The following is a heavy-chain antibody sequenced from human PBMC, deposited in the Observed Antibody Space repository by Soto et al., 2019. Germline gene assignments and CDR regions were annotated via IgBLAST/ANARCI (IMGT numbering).Heavy chain of an antibody. CDR1: CGSISSYC. CDR2: IYNSGST. CDR3: AYGDSRGPFDS. Sequence: NPSETLSLTCTVSCGSISSYCWSWIRQPPGKGLEWIGYIYNSGSTNYNPSLKSRVTISVDTSKNQFSLKLSSVTAADTAVYYCAYGDSRGPFDSWGQGTLVTVSS. V-gene: IGHV4-59*01. D-gene: IGHD4-17*01. J-gene: IGHJ4*02.